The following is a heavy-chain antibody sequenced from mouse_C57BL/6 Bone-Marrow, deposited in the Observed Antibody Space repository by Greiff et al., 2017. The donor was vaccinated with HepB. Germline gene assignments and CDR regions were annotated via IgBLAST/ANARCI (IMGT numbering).Heavy chain of an antibody. D-gene: IGHD1-1*01. Sequence: QVQLKQSGPELVKPGASVKISCKASGYAFSSSWMNWVKQRPGKGLEWIGRIYPGDGDTNYNGKFKGKATLTADKSSSTAYMQLSSLTSEDSAVYFCARSYYGSSYGGWGQGTTLTVSS. J-gene: IGHJ2*01. CDR1: GYAFSSSW. CDR3: ARSYYGSSYGG. V-gene: IGHV1-82*01. CDR2: IYPGDGDT.